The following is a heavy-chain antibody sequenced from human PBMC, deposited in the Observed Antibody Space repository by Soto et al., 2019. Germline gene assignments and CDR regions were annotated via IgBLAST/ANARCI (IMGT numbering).Heavy chain of an antibody. J-gene: IGHJ6*03. D-gene: IGHD4-17*01. CDR3: TTYGDSRRKYYYYYYYMDV. CDR1: GFTFSNAW. Sequence: GGSLRLSCAASGFTFSNAWMSWVRQAPGKGLEWVGRIKSKTDGGTTDYAAPVKGRFTISRDDSKNTLYLQMNSLKTEDTAVYYCTTYGDSRRKYYYYYYYMDVWGKGTTVTVSS. CDR2: IKSKTDGGTT. V-gene: IGHV3-15*01.